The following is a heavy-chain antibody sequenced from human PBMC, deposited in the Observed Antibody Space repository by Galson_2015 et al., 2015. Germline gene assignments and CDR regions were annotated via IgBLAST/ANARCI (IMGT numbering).Heavy chain of an antibody. CDR2: IRNKANSYAT. CDR3: TGGLGEFPPDY. CDR1: GFTFSGSA. Sequence: SLRLSCAASGFTFSGSAMHWVRQASGKGLEWVGLIRNKANSYATAYAAPVKGRFTLSRDDSKSTSYLRMSSLKTEDTAVYYCTGGLGEFPPDYWGQGTLVTVSS. D-gene: IGHD3-16*01. J-gene: IGHJ4*02. V-gene: IGHV3-73*01.